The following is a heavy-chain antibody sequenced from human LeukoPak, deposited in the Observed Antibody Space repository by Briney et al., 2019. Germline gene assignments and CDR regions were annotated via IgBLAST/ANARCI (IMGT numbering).Heavy chain of an antibody. CDR2: INPNSGGT. J-gene: IGHJ4*02. V-gene: IGHV1-2*02. Sequence: GASVKVSCKASGYTFTGYYMHWVRQAPGQGLEWMGWINPNSGGTNYAQKFQGRVTMTRDTSISTAYMELSRLRSDDTAVYYCARSPGDFWSGYYMANYFDYWGQGTLVTVSS. D-gene: IGHD3-3*01. CDR1: GYTFTGYY. CDR3: ARSPGDFWSGYYMANYFDY.